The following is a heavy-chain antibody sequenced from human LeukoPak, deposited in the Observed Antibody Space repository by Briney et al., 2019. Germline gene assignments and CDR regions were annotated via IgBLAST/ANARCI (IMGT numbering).Heavy chain of an antibody. CDR1: GYTFTSYD. CDR2: MNPNSGNT. CDR3: ARVGITGSTIDY. D-gene: IGHD1-7*01. Sequence: EASVKVSCKASGYTFTSYDINCVRQATGQGLEWMGWMNPNSGNTDYTQKFQGRVTITRDTSISTAYMELSSLTSEDTAVYYCARVGITGSTIDYWGQGTLVTVSS. J-gene: IGHJ4*02. V-gene: IGHV1-8*03.